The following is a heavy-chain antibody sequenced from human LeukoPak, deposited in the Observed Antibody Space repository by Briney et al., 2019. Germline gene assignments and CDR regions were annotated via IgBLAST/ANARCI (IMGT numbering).Heavy chain of an antibody. Sequence: GGSLRLSCAASGFTFSSYAMHWVRQAPGKGLEWVAVISYDGSNKYYADSVKGRFTISRDNSKNTLYLQMNSLRAEDTAVYYCARDLVGARKYLDYWGQGTLVTVSS. CDR2: ISYDGSNK. V-gene: IGHV3-30-3*01. J-gene: IGHJ4*02. CDR3: ARDLVGARKYLDY. CDR1: GFTFSSYA. D-gene: IGHD1-26*01.